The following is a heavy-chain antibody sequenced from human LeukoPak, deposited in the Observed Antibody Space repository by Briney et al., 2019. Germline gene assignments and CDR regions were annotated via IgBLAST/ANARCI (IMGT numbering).Heavy chain of an antibody. J-gene: IGHJ4*02. CDR3: GRGRLTGQMAAFDN. V-gene: IGHV3-74*01. Sequence: PGGSLRLSCAASGFTFSSYWMHWIRQAPGKGLEWVSRINSDGGSTTYADSVKGRFTISRDNAKNMMYLQMSSLRADDSAVYYCGRGRLTGQMAAFDNWGQGALVTVST. CDR2: INSDGGST. CDR1: GFTFSSYW. D-gene: IGHD3-9*01.